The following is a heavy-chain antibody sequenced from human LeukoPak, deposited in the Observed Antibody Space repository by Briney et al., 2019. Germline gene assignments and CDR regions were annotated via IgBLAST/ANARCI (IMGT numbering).Heavy chain of an antibody. CDR1: AFTFSNYA. CDR2: ISGSGGKI. V-gene: IGHV3-23*01. J-gene: IGHJ4*02. D-gene: IGHD4-17*01. CDR3: AKGAEDFGDSTTDY. Sequence: GGSLRLSCAASAFTFSNYAMSWFRQAPGKGLEWVSVISGSGGKIYYADSVKGRFTISRDNSRNTVFLQMNSLGAEDTAVYYCAKGAEDFGDSTTDYWGQGTLVTVSS.